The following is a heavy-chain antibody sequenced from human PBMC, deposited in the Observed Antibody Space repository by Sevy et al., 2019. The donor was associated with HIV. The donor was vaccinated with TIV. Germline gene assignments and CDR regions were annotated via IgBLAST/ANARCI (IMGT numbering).Heavy chain of an antibody. CDR1: GFTFRSYA. CDR3: AKGGPYSSSWSDY. CDR2: VIGSGTIT. V-gene: IGHV3-23*01. D-gene: IGHD6-13*01. J-gene: IGHJ4*02. Sequence: GGSLRLSCAASGFTFRSYAMNWVRQAPGKGLEWVSSVIGSGTITYSADSVKGRFTISRDNSKNTVYLQMNSLRADDTAVYYCAKGGPYSSSWSDYRGQGTLVTVSS.